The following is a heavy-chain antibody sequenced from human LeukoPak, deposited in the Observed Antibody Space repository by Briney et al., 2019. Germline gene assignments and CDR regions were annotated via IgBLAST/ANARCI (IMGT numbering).Heavy chain of an antibody. CDR2: ISGSGGST. Sequence: GGSLRLSCAASGFTFSSYAMSGRRQAPGRGLEWVSTISGSGGSTYYADSEKGRFTISRDNSKNTLYLQMNSVGAEDAAVCDCAKDRMGVVAATFWFDPWGQGTLVTVSS. CDR3: AKDRMGVVAATFWFDP. D-gene: IGHD2-15*01. J-gene: IGHJ5*02. V-gene: IGHV3-23*01. CDR1: GFTFSSYA.